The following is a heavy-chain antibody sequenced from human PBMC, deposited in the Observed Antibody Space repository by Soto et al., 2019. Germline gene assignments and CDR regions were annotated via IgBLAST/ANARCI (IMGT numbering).Heavy chain of an antibody. D-gene: IGHD3-10*01. CDR3: ARDYYYGSGNYYRADYYHYGMDV. J-gene: IGHJ6*02. Sequence: GSLRLSCAASGLTFTSYYMSWVRQAPGKGLEWVSLIYTGGNTNYADSVKVRFTISRDNSKNTLYLQMNSLRAEDTAVYYCARDYYYGSGNYYRADYYHYGMDVWGQGTTVTVSS. V-gene: IGHV3-53*01. CDR2: IYTGGNT. CDR1: GLTFTSYY.